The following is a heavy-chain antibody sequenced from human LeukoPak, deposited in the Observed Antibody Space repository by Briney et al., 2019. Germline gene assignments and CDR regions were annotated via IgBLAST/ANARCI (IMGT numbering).Heavy chain of an antibody. Sequence: PGGSLRLSCAASGFTFGSYSMNWVRQAPGKGLEWVSSISSSSSYIYYADSVKGRFTISRDNAKNSLYLQMNSLRAEDTAVYYCAREWELSNWFDPWGQGALVTVSS. V-gene: IGHV3-21*01. D-gene: IGHD1-26*01. J-gene: IGHJ5*02. CDR1: GFTFGSYS. CDR3: AREWELSNWFDP. CDR2: ISSSSSYI.